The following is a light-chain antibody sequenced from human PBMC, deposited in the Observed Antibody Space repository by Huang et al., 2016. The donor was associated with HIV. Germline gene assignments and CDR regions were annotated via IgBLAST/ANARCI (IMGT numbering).Light chain of an antibody. V-gene: IGKV3-20*01. CDR3: QQYGSSRGT. J-gene: IGKJ4*01. CDR2: GAS. CDR1: QSVSSSY. Sequence: EIVLTQSPGTLYLSPGERATLSCRARQSVSSSYLAWYQHKPGQDPRPLIYGASSRSTGIPDRFSGSGSGTDFTLTISRLEPEDFAVYYCQQYGSSRGTFGGGTKVEIK.